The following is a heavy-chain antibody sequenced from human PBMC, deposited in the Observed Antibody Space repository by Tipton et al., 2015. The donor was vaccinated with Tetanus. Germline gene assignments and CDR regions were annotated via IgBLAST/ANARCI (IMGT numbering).Heavy chain of an antibody. J-gene: IGHJ2*01. CDR1: GGSLRSGDHY. V-gene: IGHV4-61*08. D-gene: IGHD7-27*01. CDR3: ARLFNWGSGYFFFDL. Sequence: TLSLTCTVSGGSLRSGDHYWSWIRQPPGKGLEWLAYISASGSTNSNYSLKSRITISRDTSKNQFSLKLASVTAADTAVYFCARLFNWGSGYFFFDLWGRGTLVTVSS. CDR2: ISASGST.